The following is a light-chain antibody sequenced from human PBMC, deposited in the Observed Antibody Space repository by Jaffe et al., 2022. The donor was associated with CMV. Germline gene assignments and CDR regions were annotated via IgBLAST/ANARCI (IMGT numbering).Light chain of an antibody. Sequence: SYELTQPSSVSVSPGQTARITCSGDVLAKKYARWFQQKPGQAPVLVIYKDSERPSGIPERFSGSSSGTTVTLTISGAQVEDEADYYCYSAADNKPHVVFGGGTKLTVL. J-gene: IGLJ2*01. CDR3: YSAADNKPHVV. CDR1: VLAKKY. V-gene: IGLV3-27*01. CDR2: KDS.